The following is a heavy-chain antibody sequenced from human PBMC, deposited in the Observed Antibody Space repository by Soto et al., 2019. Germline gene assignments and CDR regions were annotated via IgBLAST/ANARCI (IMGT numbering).Heavy chain of an antibody. V-gene: IGHV3-21*01. J-gene: IGHJ6*02. Sequence: PGGSLRLSCAASGFTFSSYSMNWVRQAPGKGLEWVSSISSSGSYIYYADSVRGRFTISRDNSKNSLFLQMNSLRAEDTAVYYCAREDWPVHSYVWGSYPPPNTLYSYYGMDVWGQGTTVTVSS. D-gene: IGHD3-16*02. CDR1: GFTFSSYS. CDR2: ISSSGSYI. CDR3: AREDWPVHSYVWGSYPPPNTLYSYYGMDV.